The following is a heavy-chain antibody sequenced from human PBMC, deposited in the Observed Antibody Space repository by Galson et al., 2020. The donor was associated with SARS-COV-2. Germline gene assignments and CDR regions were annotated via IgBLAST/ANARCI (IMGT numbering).Heavy chain of an antibody. CDR3: AKDLRVLLPRGFDY. CDR1: GFTFDNYA. CDR2: ISGSGVST. J-gene: IGHJ4*02. V-gene: IGHV3-23*01. D-gene: IGHD3-22*01. Sequence: GGSLRLSCAASGFTFDNYAMNWVRQAPGKGLEWVSGISGSGVSTYYADSAPGRFTISRDNSKNTLYLQINSLRAEDTAVYYCAKDLRVLLPRGFDYWGQGTLVTVSS.